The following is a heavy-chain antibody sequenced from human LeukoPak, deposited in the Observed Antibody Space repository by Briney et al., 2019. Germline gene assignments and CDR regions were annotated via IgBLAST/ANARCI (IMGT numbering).Heavy chain of an antibody. J-gene: IGHJ4*02. CDR1: GFTFSSYA. V-gene: IGHV3-23*01. CDR2: ISGSGGST. CDR3: AKDLGGGNPLYYFDY. D-gene: IGHD4-23*01. Sequence: GGSLRLTCAASGFTFSSYAMSWVRQAPGKGLEWVSAISGSGGSTYYADSVKGRFTISRDNSKNTLYLQMNSLRAEDTAVYYCAKDLGGGNPLYYFDYWGEGTLVTVSS.